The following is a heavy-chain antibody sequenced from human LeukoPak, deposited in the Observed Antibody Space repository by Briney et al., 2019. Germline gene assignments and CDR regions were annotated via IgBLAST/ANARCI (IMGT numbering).Heavy chain of an antibody. CDR3: ARAGYSSSWYSGY. CDR2: INPNSGGT. V-gene: IGHV1-2*02. CDR1: GYTFTGYY. D-gene: IGHD6-13*01. Sequence: EASVKVSCKASGYTFTGYYMHWVRQAPGQGLEWMGWINPNSGGTNYAQKFQGRVTMTRDTSISTAYMELSRLRSDDTAVYYCARAGYSSSWYSGYWGQGTLVTVSS. J-gene: IGHJ4*02.